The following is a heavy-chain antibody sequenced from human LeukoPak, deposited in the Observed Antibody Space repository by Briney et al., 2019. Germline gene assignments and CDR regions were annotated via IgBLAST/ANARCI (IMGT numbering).Heavy chain of an antibody. CDR1: GYSFTRYY. V-gene: IGHV1-46*01. CDR3: ARGLDYDILTGPGYGMDV. D-gene: IGHD3-9*01. CDR2: INHRSGST. Sequence: ASVKVSCKASGYSFTRYYILWVRQAPGKGLEWMGIINHRSGSTNYAQKFHGRVTMTRDTSTSTVYMELSSLRSEDTAVYYCARGLDYDILTGPGYGMDVWGQGTTATVSS. J-gene: IGHJ6*02.